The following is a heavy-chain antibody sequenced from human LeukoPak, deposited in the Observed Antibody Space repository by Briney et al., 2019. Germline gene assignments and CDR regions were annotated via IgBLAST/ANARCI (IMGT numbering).Heavy chain of an antibody. CDR2: IYYSGST. V-gene: IGHV4-39*01. D-gene: IGHD5-24*01. J-gene: IGHJ6*02. Sequence: SETLSLTCTVSGRSISSSSYYWGWIRQPPGKGLEWIGSIYYSGSTYYNPSLKSRVTISVDTSKNQFSLKLSSVTAADTAVYYCARLRREQYYYGMDVWGQGTTVTVSS. CDR1: GRSISSSSYY. CDR3: ARLRREQYYYGMDV.